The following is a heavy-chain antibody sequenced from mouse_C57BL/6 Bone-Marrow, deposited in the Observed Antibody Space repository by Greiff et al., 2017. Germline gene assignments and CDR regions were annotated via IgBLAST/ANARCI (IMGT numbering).Heavy chain of an antibody. V-gene: IGHV1-85*01. CDR3: AREAVYRSIAY. J-gene: IGHJ3*01. CDR2: LNPRDGGT. Sequence: VQLQQSGPELVKPGASVTLSCKASGYTFTSYDMNWVKQRHGKRLEWIGWLNPRDGGTNYNQKFKGKATLTVDTSSSTAYIELRSLTSEDSAVYYCAREAVYRSIAYWGQGTSVTVSA. CDR1: GYTFTSYD. D-gene: IGHD2-1*01.